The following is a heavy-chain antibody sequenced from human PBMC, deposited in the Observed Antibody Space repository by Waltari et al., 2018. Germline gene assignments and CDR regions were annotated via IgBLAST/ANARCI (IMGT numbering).Heavy chain of an antibody. J-gene: IGHJ4*02. CDR2: INPNSGGT. Sequence: HVQVVQSGAEVKRPGASLKVSCKASGYTFTGYYMPWVRQAPGQGLEWMGWINPNSGGTNYAQKFQGRVTMTRDTSISTAYMELSRLRSDDTAVYYCARGITGTTGDYFDYWGQGTLVTVSS. CDR3: ARGITGTTGDYFDY. CDR1: GYTFTGYY. V-gene: IGHV1-2*02. D-gene: IGHD1-7*01.